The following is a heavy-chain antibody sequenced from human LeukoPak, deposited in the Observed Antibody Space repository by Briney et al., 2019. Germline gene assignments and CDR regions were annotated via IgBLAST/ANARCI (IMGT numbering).Heavy chain of an antibody. CDR1: GGTFSSYA. V-gene: IGHV1-8*03. D-gene: IGHD1-26*01. CDR3: ARGRGRGYADAFDI. J-gene: IGHJ3*02. Sequence: GASVKVSCKASGGTFSSYAISWVRQAPGQGLEWMGWMNPNSGNTGYAQKFQGRVTITRNTSISTAYMELSSLRSEDTAVYYCARGRGRGYADAFDIWGQGTMVTVSS. CDR2: MNPNSGNT.